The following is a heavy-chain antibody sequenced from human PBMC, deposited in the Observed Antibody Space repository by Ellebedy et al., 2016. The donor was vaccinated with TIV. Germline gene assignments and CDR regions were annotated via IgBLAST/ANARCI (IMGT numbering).Heavy chain of an antibody. CDR3: ASDGSYGDYRSPTHAFEM. Sequence: GGSLRLSCVASGFTFNSYWMTWVRQAPGKGLEWVANINQDGREKYYVDSVKGRFTISRDNAQTSLYLQMNSLGADDTATYYCASDGSYGDYRSPTHAFEMWGQGTMLTVSS. D-gene: IGHD4-17*01. CDR2: INQDGREK. V-gene: IGHV3-7*01. CDR1: GFTFNSYW. J-gene: IGHJ3*02.